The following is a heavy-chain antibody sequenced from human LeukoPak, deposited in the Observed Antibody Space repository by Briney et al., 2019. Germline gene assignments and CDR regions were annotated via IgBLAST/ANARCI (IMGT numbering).Heavy chain of an antibody. D-gene: IGHD4-17*01. Sequence: GGSLRLSCGASGFTLSDHYMSWIRQAPGTGLEWVSYISGSGNDVYYADSVKGRFTISRDNAKNSLYLQMNSLRAEDTAVYFCARGHYGLDQWGQGTLVTVSS. CDR2: ISGSGNDV. CDR3: ARGHYGLDQ. CDR1: GFTLSDHY. J-gene: IGHJ4*02. V-gene: IGHV3-11*04.